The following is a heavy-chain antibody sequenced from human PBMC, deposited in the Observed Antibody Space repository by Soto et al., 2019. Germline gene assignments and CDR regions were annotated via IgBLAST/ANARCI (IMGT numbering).Heavy chain of an antibody. CDR2: LDXSGST. D-gene: IGHD2-15*01. V-gene: IGHV4-39*01. CDR3: ARLTYCIGGSCYPHSHNWFDP. CDR1: RGPISRRSYY. Sequence: SETISLTRTVSRGPISRRSYYRGSIRQLPGEGPECNGRLDXSGSTYCTQSLKSRVNISVDTSKNQFSLKLSSVTVADTPVYYCARLTYCIGGSCYPHSHNWFDPWGQGTLVTVSS. J-gene: IGHJ5*02.